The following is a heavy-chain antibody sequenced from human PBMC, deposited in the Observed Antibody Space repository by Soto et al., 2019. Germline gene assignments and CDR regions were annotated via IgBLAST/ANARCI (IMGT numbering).Heavy chain of an antibody. D-gene: IGHD3-10*01. CDR2: IGTGGDT. J-gene: IGHJ6*02. CDR3: VGGGTQVRGLDSMDV. V-gene: IGHV3-13*04. CDR1: GFTFSNYD. Sequence: EVQLVESGGGLVQPGGSLRLSCAASGFTFSNYDVHWVRQAPGKALEWVSAIGTGGDTHYPDSVEGRFAISRENAKKSGYLQMNSLRVGDTAVYYCVGGGTQVRGLDSMDVWGQGTTVIVSS.